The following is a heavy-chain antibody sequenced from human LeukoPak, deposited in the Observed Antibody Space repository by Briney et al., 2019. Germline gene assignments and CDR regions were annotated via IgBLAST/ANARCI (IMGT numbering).Heavy chain of an antibody. V-gene: IGHV4-61*05. CDR3: ARGWFGEFDY. Sequence: SETLSLTCTVSGGSISSSSYYWGWIRQPPGKGLEWIGYIYYSGSTNYNPSLKSRVTISVDTSKNQFSLKLSSVTAADTAVYYCARGWFGEFDYWGQGTLVTVSS. J-gene: IGHJ4*02. CDR1: GGSISSSSYY. CDR2: IYYSGST. D-gene: IGHD3-10*01.